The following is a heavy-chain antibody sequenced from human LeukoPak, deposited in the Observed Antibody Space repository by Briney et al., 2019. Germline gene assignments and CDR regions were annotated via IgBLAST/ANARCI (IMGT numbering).Heavy chain of an antibody. D-gene: IGHD3-22*01. V-gene: IGHV4-39*07. CDR2: IYYSGST. Sequence: SETLSLTCTVSGGSISSSSYYWGWIRQPPGKGLEWIGSIYYSGSTYYNPSLKSRVTISVDTSKNQFSLKLSSVTAADTAVYYCARVSPRSYYDSSGYERQSDAFDIWGQGTMVTVSS. CDR1: GGSISSSSYY. J-gene: IGHJ3*02. CDR3: ARVSPRSYYDSSGYERQSDAFDI.